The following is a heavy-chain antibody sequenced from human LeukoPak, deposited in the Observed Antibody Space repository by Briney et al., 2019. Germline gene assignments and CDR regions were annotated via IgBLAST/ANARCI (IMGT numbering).Heavy chain of an antibody. J-gene: IGHJ4*02. CDR1: GYTLTELS. V-gene: IGHV1-24*01. CDR2: FDPEDGET. Sequence: GASVKVSCKVSGYTLTELSMHWVRQAPGKGLEWMGGFDPEDGETIYAQKFQGRVTMTEDTSTDTAYMELSSLRSEDTAVYYCATRPRRYYDSSGYLYYFDYWGQGTLVTVSS. D-gene: IGHD3-22*01. CDR3: ATRPRRYYDSSGYLYYFDY.